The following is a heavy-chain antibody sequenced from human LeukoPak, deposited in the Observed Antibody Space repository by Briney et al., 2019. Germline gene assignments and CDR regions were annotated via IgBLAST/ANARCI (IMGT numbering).Heavy chain of an antibody. V-gene: IGHV3-30*02. J-gene: IGHJ6*03. CDR3: ARDTYYGPGSANYYYYYMDV. CDR1: GFTFSSYG. CDR2: IRYDGSYK. D-gene: IGHD3-10*01. Sequence: PGGSLRLSCAASGFTFSSYGIHWVRQAPGKGLEWVSFIRYDGSYKYYADSVRGRFTISRDNSKNTLYLQMSSLRADDTAVYYCARDTYYGPGSANYYYYYMDVWGKGTTVTISS.